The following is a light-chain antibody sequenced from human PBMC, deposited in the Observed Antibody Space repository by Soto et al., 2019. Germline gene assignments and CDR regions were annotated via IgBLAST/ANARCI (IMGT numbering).Light chain of an antibody. Sequence: IVLKHSPGTLSLSQGERATLSCRASQSVSTRYVAWYQQKFGQAPRLLIYDAFSRATGIPDRFSASGSGTDFTLTISRLEPEDFAVYYCQQYKTFGQGTKVDIK. CDR1: QSVSTRY. CDR2: DAF. J-gene: IGKJ1*01. CDR3: QQYKT. V-gene: IGKV3-20*01.